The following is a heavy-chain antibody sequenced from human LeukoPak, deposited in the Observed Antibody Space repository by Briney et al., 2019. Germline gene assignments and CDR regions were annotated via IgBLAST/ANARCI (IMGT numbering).Heavy chain of an antibody. D-gene: IGHD3-22*01. J-gene: IGHJ4*02. CDR2: IKPNSEDT. Sequence: ASVKVSCMASGYTFTGYNMHWVRQAPGQGLEWMGWIKPNSEDTKYTQKFQGWVTMTRETSISTAYMELSRLRSDDTAVYYCAREPMSTMIVVVHRSYYFDYWGQGTLVTVSS. CDR1: GYTFTGYN. V-gene: IGHV1-2*04. CDR3: AREPMSTMIVVVHRSYYFDY.